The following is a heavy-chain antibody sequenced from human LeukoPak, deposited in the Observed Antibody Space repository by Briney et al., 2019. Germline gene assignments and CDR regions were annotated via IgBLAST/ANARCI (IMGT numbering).Heavy chain of an antibody. V-gene: IGHV3-33*07. Sequence: GGSLRLSCAVSGFTFSSYGMYWVRQAPGKGLEWVAVIWYDGNNKYYADSVKGRFTISRDNSKNTLYLQMNSLRAEDTAVYYCARGSVAYYTWINRWSQGTLVTVSS. J-gene: IGHJ4*02. D-gene: IGHD1-1*01. CDR2: IWYDGNNK. CDR3: ARGSVAYYTWINR. CDR1: GFTFSSYG.